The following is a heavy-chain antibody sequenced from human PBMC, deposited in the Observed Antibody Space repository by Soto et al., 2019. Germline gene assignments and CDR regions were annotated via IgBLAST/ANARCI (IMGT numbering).Heavy chain of an antibody. D-gene: IGHD3-9*01. CDR1: GFSLSTSGVG. CDR2: IYWNDDK. J-gene: IGHJ4*02. V-gene: IGHV2-5*01. CDR3: AHRRDILTGFDTDY. Sequence: SGPTLVNPTQTLTLTCTFSGFSLSTSGVGVGWIRQPPGKALEWLALIYWNDDKRYSPSLKSRLTITKGTSKNQVVLTMTNMDPVDTATYYCAHRRDILTGFDTDYWGQGALVTVS.